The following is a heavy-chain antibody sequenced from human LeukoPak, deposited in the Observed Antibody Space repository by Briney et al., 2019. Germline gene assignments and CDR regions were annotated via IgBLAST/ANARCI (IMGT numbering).Heavy chain of an antibody. V-gene: IGHV4-34*01. J-gene: IGHJ3*02. CDR3: ASWATRGSGWYGGNI. Sequence: PGGSLRLSCAASGFTFSSYSMNWVRQAPGKGLEWIGEINDSGSTNYNASLKSRVTISVDRSKKEYSLKMSSVTAADTAVYYCASWATRGSGWYGGNIWGQGTMVTVSS. CDR1: GFTFSSYS. D-gene: IGHD6-19*01. CDR2: INDSGST.